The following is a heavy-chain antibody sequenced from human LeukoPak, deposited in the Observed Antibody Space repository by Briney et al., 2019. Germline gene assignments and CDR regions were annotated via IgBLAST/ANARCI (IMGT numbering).Heavy chain of an antibody. CDR1: GGSFSGYY. Sequence: PSETLSLTCAVYGGSFSGYYWSWIRQPPGKGLEWIGEINHSGSTNCNPSLKSRVTISVDTSKNQFSLKLSSVTAADTAVYYCASRYYDFWSGYYTGYYWGQGTLVTVSX. CDR2: INHSGST. CDR3: ASRYYDFWSGYYTGYY. D-gene: IGHD3-3*01. V-gene: IGHV4-34*01. J-gene: IGHJ4*02.